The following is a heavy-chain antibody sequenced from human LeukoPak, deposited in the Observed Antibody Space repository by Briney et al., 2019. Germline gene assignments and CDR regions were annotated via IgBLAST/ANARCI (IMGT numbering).Heavy chain of an antibody. V-gene: IGHV1-18*01. J-gene: IGHJ4*02. Sequence: ASVKVSCEASGYTFTSYGISWVRQAPGQGLEWMGWISAYNGNTNYAQKLQGRVTMTTDTSTSTAYMELRSLRSDDTAVYYCAALTYYYDSSGQRLFDYWGQGTLVTVSS. CDR2: ISAYNGNT. CDR1: GYTFTSYG. D-gene: IGHD3-22*01. CDR3: AALTYYYDSSGQRLFDY.